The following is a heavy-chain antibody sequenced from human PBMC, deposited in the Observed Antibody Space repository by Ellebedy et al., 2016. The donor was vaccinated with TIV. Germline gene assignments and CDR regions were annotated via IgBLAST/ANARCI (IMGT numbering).Heavy chain of an antibody. D-gene: IGHD6-19*01. CDR2: INSAGSGT. CDR1: GFTFSGYW. J-gene: IGHJ4*02. CDR3: ARLKGGIGVANF. V-gene: IGHV3-74*01. Sequence: PGGSLRLSCAASGFTFSGYWMHWVRQAPGKGLVWVSRINSAGSGTAYADSVEGRFTISRDNAKKTLYLQMSSLRDEDTATYYLARLKGGIGVANFWGQGTQVTVSS.